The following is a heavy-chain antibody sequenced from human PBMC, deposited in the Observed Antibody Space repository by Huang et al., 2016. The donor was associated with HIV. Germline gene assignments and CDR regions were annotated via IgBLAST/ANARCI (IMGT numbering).Heavy chain of an antibody. V-gene: IGHV1-69*13. CDR2: IIPIFAPA. CDR3: ARVHGDYEDYFFDY. J-gene: IGHJ4*02. D-gene: IGHD4-17*01. Sequence: QVQLVQSGAEVVKPGSSVKVSCKASGGTLSSHSISWVRQAPGQGLEWMGGIIPIFAPANYERIFQGRVTITADEATSTVYLELTSLRSDDTAVYYCARVHGDYEDYFFDYWGQGTLVIVSS. CDR1: GGTLSSHS.